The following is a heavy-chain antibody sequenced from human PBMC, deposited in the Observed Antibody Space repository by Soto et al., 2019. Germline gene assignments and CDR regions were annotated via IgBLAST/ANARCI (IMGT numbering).Heavy chain of an antibody. V-gene: IGHV1-69*13. CDR1: GGTFSSYA. J-gene: IGHJ6*02. Sequence: SVKVSCKASGGTFSSYAISWVRQAPGQGLEWMGGIIPIFGTANYAQKFQGRVTITADESTSTAYMELRSLRSEDTAVYYCGGGTYAVQDYSYGMDVRGQRTSVTDSS. CDR3: GGGTYAVQDYSYGMDV. CDR2: IIPIFGTA. D-gene: IGHD1-1*01.